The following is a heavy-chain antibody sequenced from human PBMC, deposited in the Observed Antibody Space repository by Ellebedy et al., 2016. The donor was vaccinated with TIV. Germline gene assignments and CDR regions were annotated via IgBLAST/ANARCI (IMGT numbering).Heavy chain of an antibody. CDR1: GYTFTCYA. CDR3: ARTGIWGNAFDI. Sequence: AASVKVSCKASGYTFTCYAMNWERQAPGQGLEWMGWINTNSGNPTYAQAFTGRIVFSLDTSVSTAYLQISSLRAEDSAVYYCARTGIWGNAFDIWGQGTMVTVSS. J-gene: IGHJ3*02. V-gene: IGHV7-4-1*02. CDR2: INTNSGNP. D-gene: IGHD7-27*01.